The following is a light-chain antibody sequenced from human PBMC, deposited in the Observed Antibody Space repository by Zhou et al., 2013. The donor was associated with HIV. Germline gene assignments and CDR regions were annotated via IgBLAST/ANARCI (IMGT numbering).Light chain of an antibody. CDR1: QSSSY. Sequence: DIVLTQSPATQSLSPGDRATLSCRASQSSSYLAWYQQKPGRAPRLLIYGASKRATGTPPRFSGSGSGTDFTLTISSLEPEDSAVYYCQQRDNWLTFGGGTKVEIK. CDR3: QQRDNWLT. V-gene: IGKV3-11*01. CDR2: GAS. J-gene: IGKJ4*01.